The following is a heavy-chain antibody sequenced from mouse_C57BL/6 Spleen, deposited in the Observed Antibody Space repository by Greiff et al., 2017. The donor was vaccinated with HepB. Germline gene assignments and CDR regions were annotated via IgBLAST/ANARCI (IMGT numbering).Heavy chain of an antibody. D-gene: IGHD4-1*01. CDR2: IYPGDGDT. CDR1: GYAFSSSW. CDR3: ADGNWDDYFDY. V-gene: IGHV1-82*01. Sequence: QVQLQQSGPELVKPGASVKISCKASGYAFSSSWMNWVKQRPGKGLEWIGRIYPGDGDTNYNGKFKGKATLTADKSSSTAYMQLSSLTSEDSAVYFCADGNWDDYFDYWGQGTTLTVSS. J-gene: IGHJ2*01.